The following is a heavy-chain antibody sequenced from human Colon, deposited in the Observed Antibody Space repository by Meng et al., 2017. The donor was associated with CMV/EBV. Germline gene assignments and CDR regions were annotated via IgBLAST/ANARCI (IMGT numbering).Heavy chain of an antibody. Sequence: QVQQVQSGAEVKKPGASVRVSCKASGDPCSKLYIHWVRQAPGQGLEWMGLITPNGDSTYYAQNFQGRVTMTSGTSTSTIYMDLNNLRSEDTAVYYCARQISVGSVDPWGQGTLVTVSS. CDR1: GDPCSKLY. V-gene: IGHV1-46*01. J-gene: IGHJ5*02. D-gene: IGHD1-26*01. CDR3: ARQISVGSVDP. CDR2: ITPNGDST.